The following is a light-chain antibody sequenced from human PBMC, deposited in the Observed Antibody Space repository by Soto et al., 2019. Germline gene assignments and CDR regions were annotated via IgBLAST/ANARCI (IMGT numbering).Light chain of an antibody. CDR2: GAS. J-gene: IGKJ1*01. CDR3: QQYNDWPRT. Sequence: DTVMTQSPATLSVSPGERATLSCRASQSVSSRLAWYQQKPGQAPRLLIYGASNRATGIPDRFTGSGSGTEFTLTISSLQSEDFAFYYCQQYNDWPRTFGQVTTADIK. CDR1: QSVSSR. V-gene: IGKV3-15*01.